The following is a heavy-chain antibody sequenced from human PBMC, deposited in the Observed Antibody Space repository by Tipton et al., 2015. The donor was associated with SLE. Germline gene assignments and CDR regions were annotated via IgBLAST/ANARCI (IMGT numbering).Heavy chain of an antibody. D-gene: IGHD3-10*01. CDR3: AGASWSYGFFDY. Sequence: SLRLSCEGSGFIFSTYAMSWVRQAPGKGLEWVSAITGSGDRTYYINSVKGRFTISRDNSKNSLYLQMSGLRAEDTAVYYCAGASWSYGFFDYWGQGTLVTVSP. V-gene: IGHV3-23*01. CDR1: GFIFSTYA. CDR2: ITGSGDRT. J-gene: IGHJ4*02.